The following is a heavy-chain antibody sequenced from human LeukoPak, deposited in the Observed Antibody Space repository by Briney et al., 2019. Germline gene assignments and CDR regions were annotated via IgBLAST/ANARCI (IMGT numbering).Heavy chain of an antibody. V-gene: IGHV3-7*03. J-gene: IGHJ4*02. Sequence: GGSLRLSCTASGFTFSNFWMSWVRQAPGKGLEWVANIKPDGSDKYYVDSMEGRFTISRDNAKNSLYLQMKSLRAEDTAVYYCARGLFAGGWYPDYFDYWGQGTLVTVSS. CDR1: GFTFSNFW. D-gene: IGHD6-19*01. CDR3: ARGLFAGGWYPDYFDY. CDR2: IKPDGSDK.